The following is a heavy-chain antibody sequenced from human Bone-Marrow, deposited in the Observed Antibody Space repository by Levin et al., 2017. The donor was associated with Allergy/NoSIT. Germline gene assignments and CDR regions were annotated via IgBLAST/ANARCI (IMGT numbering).Heavy chain of an antibody. CDR1: GFTFDDYG. V-gene: IGHV3-20*04. J-gene: IGHJ4*02. CDR3: ARDVLLGIAAAGSPT. Sequence: SCAASGFTFDDYGMSWVRQAPGKGLEWVSGINWNGGSKGYADSVKGRFTISRDNAKNYLYLQMNSLRAEDTALYYCARDVLLGIAAAGSPTWGQGTLVTVSS. CDR2: INWNGGSK. D-gene: IGHD6-13*01.